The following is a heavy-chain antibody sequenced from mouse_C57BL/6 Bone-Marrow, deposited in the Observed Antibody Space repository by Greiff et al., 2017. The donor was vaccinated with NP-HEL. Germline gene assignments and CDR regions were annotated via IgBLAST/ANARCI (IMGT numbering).Heavy chain of an antibody. V-gene: IGHV1-50*01. J-gene: IGHJ1*03. CDR3: ARDGEGYFDV. CDR2: IDPSDSYT. Sequence: QVQLQQPGAELVKPGASVKLSCKASGYTFTSYWMQWVKQRPGQGLEWIGEIDPSDSYTNYNQKFKGKATLTVDTSSSTAYMQLSSLTSEDSAVYYCARDGEGYFDVWGTGTTVTVSS. CDR1: GYTFTSYW.